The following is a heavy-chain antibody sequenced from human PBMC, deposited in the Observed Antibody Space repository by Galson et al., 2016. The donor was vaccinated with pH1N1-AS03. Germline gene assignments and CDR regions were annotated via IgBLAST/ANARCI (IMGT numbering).Heavy chain of an antibody. V-gene: IGHV3-30*18. CDR2: ISYDGSYQ. CDR3: AKDLNTYYYDSSGYFDY. J-gene: IGHJ4*02. CDR1: GFTFSSYG. D-gene: IGHD3-22*01. Sequence: SLRLSCAASGFTFSSYGMHWVRQAPGKGLEWLAVISYDGSYQYYADSVKGRFTISREISKNTLYLQMKSLRAEDTAIYYCAKDLNTYYYDSSGYFDYWGQGTLVTVSS.